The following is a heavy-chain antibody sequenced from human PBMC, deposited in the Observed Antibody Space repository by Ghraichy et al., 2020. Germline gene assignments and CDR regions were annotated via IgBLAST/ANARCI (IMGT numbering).Heavy chain of an antibody. CDR1: GFTFSSYA. D-gene: IGHD3-22*01. V-gene: IGHV3-23*01. J-gene: IGHJ6*02. Sequence: GGSLRLSCAASGFTFSSYAMSWVRQAPGKGLEWVSAISGSGGSTYYADSVKGRFTISRDNSKNTLYLQMNSLRAEDTAVYYCAKDKRAITMIVVVPTPGYYGMDVWGQGTTVTVSS. CDR3: AKDKRAITMIVVVPTPGYYGMDV. CDR2: ISGSGGST.